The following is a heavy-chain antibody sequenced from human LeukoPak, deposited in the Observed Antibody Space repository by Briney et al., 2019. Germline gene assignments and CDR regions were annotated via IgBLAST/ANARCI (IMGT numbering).Heavy chain of an antibody. CDR2: IYHSGST. J-gene: IGHJ4*02. Sequence: SETLSLTCAVSGYSISSGYYWGWIRQPPGKGLEWIGSIYHSGSTYFNPSLKSRVTISVDTSKNQFSLKLSSVTAADTAVYYCARSPERWLQLLIDYWGQGTLVTVSS. CDR3: ARSPERWLQLLIDY. D-gene: IGHD5-24*01. V-gene: IGHV4-38-2*01. CDR1: GYSISSGYY.